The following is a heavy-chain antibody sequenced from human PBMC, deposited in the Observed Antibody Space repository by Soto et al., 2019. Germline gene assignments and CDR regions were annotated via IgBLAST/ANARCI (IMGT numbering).Heavy chain of an antibody. D-gene: IGHD3-22*01. CDR1: GFTFSSYA. CDR3: VKDRVVITGWFDP. Sequence: GGSLRLSCSASGFTFSSYAMHWVRQAPGKGLEYVSAISSNGGSTHYADSVKGRFTISRDNSKNTLYLQMSSLRAEDTAVYYCVKDRVVITGWFDPWGQGTLVTVSS. V-gene: IGHV3-64D*06. CDR2: ISSNGGST. J-gene: IGHJ5*02.